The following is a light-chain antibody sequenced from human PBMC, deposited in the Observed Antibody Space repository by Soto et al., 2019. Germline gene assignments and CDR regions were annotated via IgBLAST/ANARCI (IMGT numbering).Light chain of an antibody. CDR1: QSVSSSY. J-gene: IGKJ1*01. V-gene: IGKV3-20*01. Sequence: EIVLTQSPGTLSLSPGERATLSCRASQSVSSSYLAWYQQKPGQAPRLLIYGASSRATGIPDRCSGSWSGTDFTLTISRLEPEDFAVYYCQQYGSSPPWTFGPGTKVDIK. CDR2: GAS. CDR3: QQYGSSPPWT.